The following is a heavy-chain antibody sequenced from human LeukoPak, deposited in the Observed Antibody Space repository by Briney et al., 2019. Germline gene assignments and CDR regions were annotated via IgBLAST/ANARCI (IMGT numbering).Heavy chain of an antibody. CDR2: ISSSSTI. Sequence: GGSLRLSCAASGFTFSDNYMNWVRPAPGKGLEWVSSISSSSTIYYADSVKGRFTISRDNAKNSLYLQMNSLRAEDTAVYYCASAAGTPPRNVFAYWGQGTLVTVPS. CDR3: ASAAGTPPRNVFAY. D-gene: IGHD6-13*01. CDR1: GFTFSDNY. J-gene: IGHJ4*02. V-gene: IGHV3-69-1*02.